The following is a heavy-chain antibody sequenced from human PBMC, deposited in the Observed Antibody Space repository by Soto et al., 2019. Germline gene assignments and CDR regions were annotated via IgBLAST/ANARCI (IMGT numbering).Heavy chain of an antibody. J-gene: IGHJ6*03. CDR1: GYTFTSYD. D-gene: IGHD5-18*01. Sequence: ASVKVSCKASGYTFTSYDINWVRQATGQGLEWMGWMNPNSGNTGYAQKFQGRVTMTRNTSISTAYMELSSLRSEDTAVYYCARYPSQRDRGYSYGYKYYYYYYMDVWGKGTTVTVSS. CDR3: ARYPSQRDRGYSYGYKYYYYYYMDV. CDR2: MNPNSGNT. V-gene: IGHV1-8*01.